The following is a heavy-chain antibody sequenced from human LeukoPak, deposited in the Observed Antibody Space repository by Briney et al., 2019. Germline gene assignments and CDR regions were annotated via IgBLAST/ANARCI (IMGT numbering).Heavy chain of an antibody. D-gene: IGHD6-19*01. Sequence: GGSLRLSCAASGITFSNYGMHWVRQAPGKGLEWMAVISYDGNDKYYVDSVKGRFTISRDNAKNSLYLQMNSLRAEDTAVYYCARDSSGWYRVYWGQGSLVTVSS. J-gene: IGHJ4*02. V-gene: IGHV3-30*03. CDR2: ISYDGNDK. CDR3: ARDSSGWYRVY. CDR1: GITFSNYG.